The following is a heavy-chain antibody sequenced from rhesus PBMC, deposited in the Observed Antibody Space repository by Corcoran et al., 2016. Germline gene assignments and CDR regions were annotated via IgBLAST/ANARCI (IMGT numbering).Heavy chain of an antibody. Sequence: QLQLQESGPGLVKPSETLSLTCAVSGGSISDDYYWSWIRQPPGKGLEWIGYSYGSGGGTNSNPSLKNRVPISIDTSKNQFSLKLRSVTAADTAVYYCAREVIAAAGMDYWGQGVLVTVSS. CDR1: GGSISDDYY. D-gene: IGHD6-31*01. CDR3: AREVIAAAGMDY. J-gene: IGHJ4*01. V-gene: IGHV4-106*01. CDR2: SYGSGGGT.